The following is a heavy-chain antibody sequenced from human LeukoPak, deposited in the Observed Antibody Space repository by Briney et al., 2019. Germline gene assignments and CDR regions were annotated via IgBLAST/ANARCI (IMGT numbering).Heavy chain of an antibody. CDR3: ARVSGSYFYTLEY. Sequence: ASVKVSCKASGYRFTSYTLNWVRQAPGQGLEWLGWINTYTRNPTYAQGSTGRFVFSLDTSVSTAYLQINSLEAEDTAVYYCARVSGSYFYTLEYWGQGTLVTVSS. CDR1: GYRFTSYT. V-gene: IGHV7-4-1*02. CDR2: INTYTRNP. J-gene: IGHJ4*02. D-gene: IGHD1-26*01.